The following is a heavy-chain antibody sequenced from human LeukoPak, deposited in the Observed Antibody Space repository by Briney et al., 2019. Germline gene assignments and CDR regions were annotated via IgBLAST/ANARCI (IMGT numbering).Heavy chain of an antibody. Sequence: PGGSLRLSCTGSGFTFGDHAMSWVRQAPGKGLEWVAFIRSKAYGGTTEYAASVKGRFSISRDDSKSIAYLQMSSLKIEDTAVYYCARGPIYLWLYYGMDVWGQGTTVTVSS. CDR1: GFTFGDHA. V-gene: IGHV3-49*04. CDR3: ARGPIYLWLYYGMDV. D-gene: IGHD5-18*01. CDR2: IRSKAYGGTT. J-gene: IGHJ6*02.